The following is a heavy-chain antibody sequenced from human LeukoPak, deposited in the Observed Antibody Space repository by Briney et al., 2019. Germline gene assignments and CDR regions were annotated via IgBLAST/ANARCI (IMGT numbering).Heavy chain of an antibody. CDR2: INPNSGGT. J-gene: IGHJ4*02. Sequence: GASVKVSCKTSGYIFTNYDINWIRQAPGQGLEWMGWINPNSGGTNYAQKFQGRVTMTRDTSISTAYMELSRLRSDDTAVYYCARTPVYGDYVDYWGQGTLVTVSS. V-gene: IGHV1-2*02. D-gene: IGHD4-17*01. CDR1: GYIFTNYD. CDR3: ARTPVYGDYVDY.